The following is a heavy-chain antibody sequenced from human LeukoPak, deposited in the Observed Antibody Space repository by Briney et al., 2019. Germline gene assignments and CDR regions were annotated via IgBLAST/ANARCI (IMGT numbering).Heavy chain of an antibody. CDR2: LSGGGGNT. J-gene: IGHJ4*02. V-gene: IGHV3-23*01. Sequence: GGSLRLSCAASGFTFDDYGMRWVREAPGKGGEGVSTLSGGGGNTYYADSVKGRFTISRDNSKNTLYLQMNSLRAEDTAVYYCAKAQTKSRSVGGMGYWGPGTLLTVSS. D-gene: IGHD3-16*01. CDR1: GFTFDDYG. CDR3: AKAQTKSRSVGGMGY.